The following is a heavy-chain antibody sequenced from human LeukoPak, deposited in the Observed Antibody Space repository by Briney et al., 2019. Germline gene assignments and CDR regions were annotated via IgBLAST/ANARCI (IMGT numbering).Heavy chain of an antibody. CDR2: VSQWNT. D-gene: IGHD2-21*01. CDR3: ARQGSDNYFDS. J-gene: IGHJ4*02. Sequence: MPSETLSLTCILSNDYISDYYWSWIRQPAGKGLEWSGRVSQWNTNYNPSLMGRVSMSVQPSKNQFSLKLNSATAADTAVYYCARQGSDNYFDSWGLGILVTVSS. V-gene: IGHV4-4*07. CDR1: NDYISDYY.